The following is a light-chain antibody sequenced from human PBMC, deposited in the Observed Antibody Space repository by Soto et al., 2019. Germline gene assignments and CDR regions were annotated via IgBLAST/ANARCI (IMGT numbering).Light chain of an antibody. V-gene: IGKV3-15*01. J-gene: IGKJ1*01. CDR2: DAS. CDR3: QQYETYLKT. CDR1: QSVRSS. Sequence: EIVMTQSPGTLSVSPGERATLFCRASQSVRSSLAWYQQKPGQAPRLFIYDASSLESGVPSRFSGSGSGTEFTLTISRVQPEDFATYYCQQYETYLKTFGQGTKVDIK.